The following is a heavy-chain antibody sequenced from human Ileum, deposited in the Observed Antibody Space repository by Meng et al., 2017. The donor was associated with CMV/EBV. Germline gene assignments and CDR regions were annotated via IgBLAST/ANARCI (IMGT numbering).Heavy chain of an antibody. V-gene: IGHV4-34*01. Sequence: QVSLLQWGAGLLRPSETLSRTCAVYCGSFSPYYWSWIRQSPGKGLEWIAEIDHTGSTNYNPSLRSRVTISIDTSSSHFSLNLTSATAADTAVYYCARGGGTPIRGVLPFDFWGQGTLVTVSS. J-gene: IGHJ4*02. CDR3: ARGGGTPIRGVLPFDF. CDR2: IDHTGST. D-gene: IGHD3-10*01. CDR1: CGSFSPYY.